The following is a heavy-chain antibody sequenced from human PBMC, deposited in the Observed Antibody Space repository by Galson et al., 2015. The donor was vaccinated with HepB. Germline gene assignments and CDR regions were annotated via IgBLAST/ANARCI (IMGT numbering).Heavy chain of an antibody. CDR1: GFTFSSYW. CDR2: IIASSSTI. V-gene: IGHV3-48*01. CDR3: ARVAPGVRKDFDY. D-gene: IGHD1-14*01. J-gene: IGHJ4*02. Sequence: SLRLSCAASGFTFSSYWMTWVRQAPGKGLEWVSYIIASSSTIYYADSLKGRFTISRDNAKSSVYLQLNSLRVDDTAVYYCARVAPGVRKDFDYWGQGTLVIVSS.